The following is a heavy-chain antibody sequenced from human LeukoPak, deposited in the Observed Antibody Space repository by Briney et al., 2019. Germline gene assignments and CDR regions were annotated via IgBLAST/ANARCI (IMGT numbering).Heavy chain of an antibody. Sequence: SETLSLTCTVSGGSISSYYWSWIRQPPGKGLEWIGYIYYSGSTNYNPSLKSRVTMSVDTSKNQFSLKLSSVTAADTAVYYCARGYTMVRGVITHFDYWGQGTLVTVSS. V-gene: IGHV4-59*12. CDR1: GGSISSYY. J-gene: IGHJ4*02. D-gene: IGHD3-10*01. CDR2: IYYSGST. CDR3: ARGYTMVRGVITHFDY.